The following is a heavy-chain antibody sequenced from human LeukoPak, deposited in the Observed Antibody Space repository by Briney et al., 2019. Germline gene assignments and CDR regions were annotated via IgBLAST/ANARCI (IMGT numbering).Heavy chain of an antibody. Sequence: GGSLRLSCAASGFTFSSYGMHWVRQAPGKGLEWVAFIRYDGSNKYYADSVKGRFTISRDNSKNTLYLQMNSLRAEDTAVYYCAKDPGRFSSSWYRLYYFDYWGQGTLVTVSS. CDR1: GFTFSSYG. J-gene: IGHJ4*02. CDR3: AKDPGRFSSSWYRLYYFDY. CDR2: IRYDGSNK. V-gene: IGHV3-30*02. D-gene: IGHD6-13*01.